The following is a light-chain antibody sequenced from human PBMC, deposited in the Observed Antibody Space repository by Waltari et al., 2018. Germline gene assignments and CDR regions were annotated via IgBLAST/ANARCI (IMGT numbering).Light chain of an antibody. Sequence: DIQMTQSPSSLSASVGDRVTITCRASQGISNYLAWYQQKPGKVPTLLIYGTSTLQSGVPSRFSGSGSGTDFTLTISSLQPEDVATYYCQQRFSWPTFGQGAKVEIK. V-gene: IGKV1-27*01. CDR3: QQRFSWPT. CDR2: GTS. CDR1: QGISNY. J-gene: IGKJ1*01.